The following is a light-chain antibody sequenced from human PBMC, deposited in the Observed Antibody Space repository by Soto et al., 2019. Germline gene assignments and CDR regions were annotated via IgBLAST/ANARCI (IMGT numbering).Light chain of an antibody. CDR1: QSVLSSSNNKNS. CDR3: QHLGT. Sequence: DIVMTQSPDSLAVSLGERATINCKSSQSVLSSSNNKNSLAWYQQKPGQPPKLLIYWASTRASGVPDRFSGSGSGTDFTLTISSLQAEDVAAYYCQHLGTFGPGTQVHIK. J-gene: IGKJ3*01. V-gene: IGKV4-1*01. CDR2: WAS.